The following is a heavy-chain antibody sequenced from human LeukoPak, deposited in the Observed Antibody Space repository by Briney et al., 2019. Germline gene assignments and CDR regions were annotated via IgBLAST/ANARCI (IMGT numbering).Heavy chain of an antibody. J-gene: IGHJ3*02. D-gene: IGHD2-2*01. CDR2: INEDENKQ. CDR3: AREVPGAMNAFDI. V-gene: IGHV3-7*01. Sequence: GGSLRLSCSASGFTFNTYSFNWVRQAPGQGLERVANINEDENKQFYGDSVKGRFSISRDNAKNSLYLQMDSLRVEDTAVYYCAREVPGAMNAFDIWGQGTMVTVSS. CDR1: GFTFNTYS.